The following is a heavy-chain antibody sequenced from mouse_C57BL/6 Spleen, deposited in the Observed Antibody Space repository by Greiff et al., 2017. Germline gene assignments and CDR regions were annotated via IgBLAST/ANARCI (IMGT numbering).Heavy chain of an antibody. CDR3: ARVRYYGSSFDY. CDR2: ISDGGSYT. V-gene: IGHV5-4*01. D-gene: IGHD1-1*01. CDR1: GFTFSSYA. J-gene: IGHJ2*01. Sequence: EVQVVESGGGLVKPGGSLKLSCAASGFTFSSYAMSWVRQTPEKRLEWVATISDGGSYTYYPDNVKGRFTISRDNAKNNLYLQMSHLKSEDTAMYYCARVRYYGSSFDYWGQGTTLTVSS.